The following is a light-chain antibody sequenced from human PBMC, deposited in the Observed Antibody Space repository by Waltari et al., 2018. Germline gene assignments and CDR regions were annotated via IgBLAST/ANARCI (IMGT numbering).Light chain of an antibody. Sequence: DIQMTQSPSSLSASVGDRVTITCRASQSISSYLNWYQQKPGKAPKLLIYDASSLQSGGPSRFSGSGSRTDFTLTISSLQPEDFATYFCQQSYSLSFTFGPGTKVDIK. V-gene: IGKV1-39*01. J-gene: IGKJ3*01. CDR1: QSISSY. CDR3: QQSYSLSFT. CDR2: DAS.